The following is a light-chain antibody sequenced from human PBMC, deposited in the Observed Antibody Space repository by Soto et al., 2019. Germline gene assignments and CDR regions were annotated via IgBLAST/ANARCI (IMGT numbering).Light chain of an antibody. J-gene: IGLJ3*02. CDR2: EGS. V-gene: IGLV2-23*01. CDR3: CSYAGSRV. Sequence: QSALTQPASVSGSPGQSITISCTGTSSDVGSYNLVSWYQQHPGKAPKLMIYEGSKRPSGVSNRSSGSKSGNTASLTISGLQAEDEADYCCCSYAGSRVFGGGTKLTVL. CDR1: SSDVGSYNL.